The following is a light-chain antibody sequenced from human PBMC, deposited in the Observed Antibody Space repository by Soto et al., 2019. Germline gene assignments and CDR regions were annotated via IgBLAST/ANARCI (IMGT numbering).Light chain of an antibody. V-gene: IGKV1-39*01. Sequence: DIQMTQSPSSLSASVGDRVTITCRPSQSIDNFLNWYQQKPGKAPNLLIYAASSLQSGVSSRFSGSESGTDFTLTSSSLQPEDSATYYCQQSYSLPSTFGQGTKVEIK. J-gene: IGKJ2*01. CDR2: AAS. CDR1: QSIDNF. CDR3: QQSYSLPST.